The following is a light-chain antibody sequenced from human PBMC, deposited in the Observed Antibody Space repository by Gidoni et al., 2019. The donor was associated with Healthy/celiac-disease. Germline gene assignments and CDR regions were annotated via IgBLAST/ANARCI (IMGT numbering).Light chain of an antibody. CDR1: QSLLHSDGYTY. Sequence: ENVMSQTPLSLSLPPGEQASMSCRSSQSLLHSDGYTYLYWLLQKASPSPQLLIYYGSNRFSGVPDRFSGSGSGTDFTLKISRVEAEDVVVYYCMQDAQDPIFTFGPGTKVDIK. CDR2: YGS. V-gene: IGKV2D-26*03. CDR3: MQDAQDPIFT. J-gene: IGKJ3*01.